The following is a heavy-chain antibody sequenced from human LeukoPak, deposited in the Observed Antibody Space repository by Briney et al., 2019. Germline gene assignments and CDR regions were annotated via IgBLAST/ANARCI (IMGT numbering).Heavy chain of an antibody. CDR2: ISSSGSTI. Sequence: PGGSLRLSCAASGFTFSDYYMSWIRQAPGKGLEWVSYISSSGSTIYYADSVKGRFTISRDNAKNSLYLQMNSLRAEDTAVYYCARGPGGGYYDSSGYYEGWYYWGQGTLVTVSS. D-gene: IGHD3-22*01. J-gene: IGHJ4*02. CDR1: GFTFSDYY. CDR3: ARGPGGGYYDSSGYYEGWYY. V-gene: IGHV3-11*04.